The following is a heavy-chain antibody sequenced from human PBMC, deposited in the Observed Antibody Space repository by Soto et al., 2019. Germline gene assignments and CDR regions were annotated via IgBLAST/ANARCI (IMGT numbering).Heavy chain of an antibody. CDR3: ARSINP. J-gene: IGHJ5*02. D-gene: IGHD3-10*01. Sequence: QVQLQESGPGLVKPSQTLSLTCTVSGGSISSGGYYWSWIRQHPGKGLEWIGYIYYSGSTYYNPSPXSXXTISADTSKNQFSLKLSSVTAAHPAVYYCARSINPWGQGTLVTVSS. V-gene: IGHV4-31*03. CDR1: GGSISSGGYY. CDR2: IYYSGST.